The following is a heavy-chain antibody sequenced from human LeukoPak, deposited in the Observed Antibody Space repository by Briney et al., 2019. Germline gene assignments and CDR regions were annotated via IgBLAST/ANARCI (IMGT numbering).Heavy chain of an antibody. J-gene: IGHJ3*02. Sequence: GGSLRLSCAASGFTVSSNYMSWVRQAPGKGLEWVSIIYNGGRTYYADSVKGRFTISRDNAKNSLYLQMNSLRAEDTAVYYCARVWRIVARHGTFDIWGQGTMVTVSS. V-gene: IGHV3-66*01. CDR3: ARVWRIVARHGTFDI. CDR2: IYNGGRT. CDR1: GFTVSSNY. D-gene: IGHD6-6*01.